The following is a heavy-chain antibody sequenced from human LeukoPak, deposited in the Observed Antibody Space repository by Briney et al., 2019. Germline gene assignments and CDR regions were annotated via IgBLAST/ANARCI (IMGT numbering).Heavy chain of an antibody. CDR2: INPNSGVT. CDR1: GYTFTGYY. J-gene: IGHJ5*02. Sequence: ASVKVSCKASGYTFTGYYIHWVRQAPGQGLEWMGWINPNSGVTIYAQKFQGRVTMTRDTSITTAYMELSGLRFDDTAVYFCARESDYCSGGSCYENWFDPWGQGTLVTVSS. D-gene: IGHD2-15*01. V-gene: IGHV1-2*02. CDR3: ARESDYCSGGSCYENWFDP.